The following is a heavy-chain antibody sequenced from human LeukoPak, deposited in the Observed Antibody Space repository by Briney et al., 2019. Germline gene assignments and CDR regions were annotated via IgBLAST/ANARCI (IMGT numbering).Heavy chain of an antibody. Sequence: PSQTLSLTCTVSGGSVSSGGYYWVWIRQRPGKGLEWIEYIYYTGSTSYNPSLKSRLTIAVDTSKNQFSLKLSSVTAADTAVYYCARPLNTVHDTFDVWGQGTMVTVSS. CDR2: IYYTGST. D-gene: IGHD4-11*01. CDR3: ARPLNTVHDTFDV. V-gene: IGHV4-31*03. J-gene: IGHJ3*01. CDR1: GGSVSSGGYY.